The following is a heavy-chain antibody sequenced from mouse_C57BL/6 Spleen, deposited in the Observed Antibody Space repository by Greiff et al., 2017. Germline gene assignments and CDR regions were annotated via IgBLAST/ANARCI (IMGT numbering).Heavy chain of an antibody. CDR2: INPSTGGT. D-gene: IGHD2-4*01. CDR1: GYSFTGYY. Sequence: VQLQQSGPELVEPGASVKISCKASGYSFTGYYMNWVKQSPEKSLEWIGEINPSTGGTTYNQKFKAKATLTVDKSSSTAYMQLKSLTSEDSAVYYCAVVIYYDYDGFAYWGQGTLVTVSA. V-gene: IGHV1-42*01. CDR3: AVVIYYDYDGFAY. J-gene: IGHJ3*01.